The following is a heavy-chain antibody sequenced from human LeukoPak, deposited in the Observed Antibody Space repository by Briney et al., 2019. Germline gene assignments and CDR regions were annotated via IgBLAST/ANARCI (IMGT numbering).Heavy chain of an antibody. D-gene: IGHD4-11*01. CDR3: ARVGSSNVLFDY. CDR1: GGSISNYY. CDR2: IYSSGST. J-gene: IGHJ4*02. V-gene: IGHV4-4*07. Sequence: SETLSLTCTVSGGSISNYYWSWVRQPAGKGLEWIGRIYSSGSTNYNPSLKSRVTMSVDTSKNQFSLKLSSVTAADTAVYYCARVGSSNVLFDYWGQGTLVTVSS.